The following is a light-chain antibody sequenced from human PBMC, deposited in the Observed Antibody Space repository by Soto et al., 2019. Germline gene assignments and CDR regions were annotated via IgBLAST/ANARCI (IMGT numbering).Light chain of an antibody. V-gene: IGLV2-14*01. Sequence: QSVLTQPASVSGSPGESITISCTGTSSDVGGYSYVSWYQQHPGKAPKLMIYDVTNRPSGVSNRFSGSKSGNAASLTISGLRAEDEADYYCSSYTSSSPYVFGTGTKVTVL. J-gene: IGLJ1*01. CDR3: SSYTSSSPYV. CDR2: DVT. CDR1: SSDVGGYSY.